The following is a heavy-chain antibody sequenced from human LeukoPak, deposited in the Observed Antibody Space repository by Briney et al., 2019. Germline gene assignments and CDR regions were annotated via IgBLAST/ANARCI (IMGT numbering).Heavy chain of an antibody. CDR3: AKLDIVVVVAATADY. V-gene: IGHV3-23*01. CDR2: ISGSGGST. CDR1: GFTFSSYG. Sequence: GRSLRLSRAASGFTFSSYGMPWVRQAPGKGLEWVSAISGSGGSTYYADSVKGRFTISRDNSKNTLYLQMNSLRAEDTAVYYCAKLDIVVVVAATADYWGQGTLVTVSS. D-gene: IGHD2-15*01. J-gene: IGHJ4*02.